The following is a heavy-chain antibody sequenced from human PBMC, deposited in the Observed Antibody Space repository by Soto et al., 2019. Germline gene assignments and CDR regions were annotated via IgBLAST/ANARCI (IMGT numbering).Heavy chain of an antibody. CDR1: GGTFSSYA. CDR3: ARGVWVTRGYNWFDP. D-gene: IGHD2-21*02. J-gene: IGHJ5*02. Sequence: SVKVSCKASGGTFSSYAISWVRQAPGQGLEWMGGIIPNFGTANYAQKFQGGVTITTDESISTAYMELSRLRSDDTAVYYCARGVWVTRGYNWFDPWGQGTLVTVSS. V-gene: IGHV1-69*05. CDR2: IIPNFGTA.